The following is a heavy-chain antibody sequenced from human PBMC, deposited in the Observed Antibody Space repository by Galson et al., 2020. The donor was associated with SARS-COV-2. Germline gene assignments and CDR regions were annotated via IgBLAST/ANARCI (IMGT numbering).Heavy chain of an antibody. D-gene: IGHD2-21*02. CDR1: GASISSGGYS. CDR2: ISHSGST. V-gene: IGHV4-30-2*01. CDR3: AREENFFLVVTATRMCYFDY. Sequence: TLSLTCAVSGASISSGGYSWSWIRQPPGKGLEWIGSISHSGSTYYNPSLKSRITISVDRSKNQFSLKLSSVTAADTAGYYCAREENFFLVVTATRMCYFDYWGRGTLATVCS. J-gene: IGHJ4*02.